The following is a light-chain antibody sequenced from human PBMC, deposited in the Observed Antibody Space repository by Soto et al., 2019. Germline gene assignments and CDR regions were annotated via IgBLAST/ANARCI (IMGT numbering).Light chain of an antibody. CDR3: QQYGSSPALT. CDR1: QSVSSSY. Sequence: EIVLTQSPGTLSLSPGERATLSCRASQSVSSSYLAWYQQNPGQAPRPLSYGASSRATGIPDRFSGSGSGTDFTLTISRLEPEDFAVYYCQQYGSSPALTFGGGTKVEIK. J-gene: IGKJ4*01. V-gene: IGKV3-20*01. CDR2: GAS.